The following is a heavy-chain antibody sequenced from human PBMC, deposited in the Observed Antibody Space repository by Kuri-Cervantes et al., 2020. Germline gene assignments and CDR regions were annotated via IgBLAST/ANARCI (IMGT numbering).Heavy chain of an antibody. CDR3: ARDLYGDSTFDY. V-gene: IGHV3-30*04. CDR1: GFIFSSYP. Sequence: GESLKISCTASGFIFSSYPMYWVRQAPGKGLEWVALISKDGSNKDYADSVKGRFTISRDDSKNTLYLQMNSLRAEDTAVYYCARDLYGDSTFDYWGQGTLVTVSS. D-gene: IGHD4-17*01. CDR2: ISKDGSNK. J-gene: IGHJ4*02.